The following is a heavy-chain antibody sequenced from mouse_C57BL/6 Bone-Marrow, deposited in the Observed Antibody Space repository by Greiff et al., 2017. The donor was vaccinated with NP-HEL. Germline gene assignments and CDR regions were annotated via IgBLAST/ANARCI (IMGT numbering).Heavy chain of an antibody. V-gene: IGHV1-59*01. CDR1: GYTFTSYW. J-gene: IGHJ2*01. Sequence: VQLQQPGAELVRPGTSVKLSCKASGYTFTSYWMHWVKQRPGQGLEWIGVIDPSDSYTNYNQKFKGKATLTVDTSSSTAYMQLSSLTSEDSAVYDCARGGFDYWGQGTTLTVSS. CDR2: IDPSDSYT. CDR3: ARGGFDY.